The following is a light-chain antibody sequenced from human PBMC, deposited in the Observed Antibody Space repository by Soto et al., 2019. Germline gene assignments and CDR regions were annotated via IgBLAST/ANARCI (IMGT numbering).Light chain of an antibody. CDR2: GGS. V-gene: IGKV3-20*01. Sequence: ENVLTQSPGTVSLSHRDRVTLXCRASQSVRSDYVAWYHQKRGQAPRLLIYGGSGRATGIPHRFSGSGSGTDFTLTISRLEPEDFAVYYCQQYGSSPLPVGQGGKVAIK. CDR1: QSVRSDY. J-gene: IGKJ1*01. CDR3: QQYGSSPLP.